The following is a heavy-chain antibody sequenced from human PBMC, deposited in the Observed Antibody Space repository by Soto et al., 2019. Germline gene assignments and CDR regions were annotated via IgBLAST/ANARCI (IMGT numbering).Heavy chain of an antibody. CDR2: IKSKADGGTT. Sequence: GGSLRLSCAASAFTFHNAWTNWVRQAPGKGLEWVGRIKSKADGGTTEYAAPVKGRFTISRDDSRNTLCLQMNSLTAEDTAVYYCTTEAGTTLVDYWGQGT. CDR1: AFTFHNAW. D-gene: IGHD1-7*01. CDR3: TTEAGTTLVDY. V-gene: IGHV3-15*07. J-gene: IGHJ4*02.